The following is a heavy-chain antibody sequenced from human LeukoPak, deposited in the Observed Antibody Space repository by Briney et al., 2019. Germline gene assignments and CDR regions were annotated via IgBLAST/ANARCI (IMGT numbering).Heavy chain of an antibody. CDR1: GGSISSGDYY. Sequence: SQTLSLTCTVSGGSISSGDYYWSWIRQPPGKGLEWIGYIYYSGSTYYNPSLKSRVTISVDTSKSQFSLKLSSVTAADTAVYYCARGRASSSAYDPFDYWGQGTLVTVSS. V-gene: IGHV4-30-4*08. J-gene: IGHJ4*02. CDR3: ARGRASSSAYDPFDY. CDR2: IYYSGST. D-gene: IGHD5-12*01.